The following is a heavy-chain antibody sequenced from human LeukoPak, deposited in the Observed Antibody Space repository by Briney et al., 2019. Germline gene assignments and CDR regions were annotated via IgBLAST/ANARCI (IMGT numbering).Heavy chain of an antibody. Sequence: GGSLRLSCAASGFTFSSYWIHWVRQAPGKGLVWVSRIKSDGSSTSYADPVQGRFTISGDNAKNTLYLQMNSLRAEDTAVYYCARDNNSWFDPWGQGTLVTVSS. V-gene: IGHV3-74*01. CDR3: ARDNNSWFDP. CDR1: GFTFSSYW. J-gene: IGHJ5*02. CDR2: IKSDGSST.